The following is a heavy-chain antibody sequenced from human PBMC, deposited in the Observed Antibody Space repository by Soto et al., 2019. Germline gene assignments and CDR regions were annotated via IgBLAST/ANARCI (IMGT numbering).Heavy chain of an antibody. CDR2: INPNSGGT. V-gene: IGHV1-2*04. CDR3: ARDLLLNWGLERYYYYGMDV. J-gene: IGHJ6*02. D-gene: IGHD7-27*01. CDR1: GYTFTGYY. Sequence: GASVKVSCKASGYTFTGYYIHWVRQAPGQGLEWMGWINPNSGGTNYAQKFQGWVTMTRDTSISTAYMELSRLRSDDTAVYYCARDLLLNWGLERYYYYGMDVWGQGTTVTVSS.